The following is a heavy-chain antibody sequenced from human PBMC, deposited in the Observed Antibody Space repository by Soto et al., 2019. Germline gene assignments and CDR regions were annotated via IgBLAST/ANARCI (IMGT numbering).Heavy chain of an antibody. Sequence: GASVKVSCKASGGTSSSYAISWVRQAPGQGLEWMGGIIPMFGTTNNAHKFQGRVTITADESTSTAYMELNSLRSEDTAMYYCARNYDSTGYVYWYFDLWGRGTLVTVSS. CDR1: GGTSSSYA. CDR2: IIPMFGTT. CDR3: ARNYDSTGYVYWYFDL. V-gene: IGHV1-69*13. J-gene: IGHJ2*01. D-gene: IGHD3-22*01.